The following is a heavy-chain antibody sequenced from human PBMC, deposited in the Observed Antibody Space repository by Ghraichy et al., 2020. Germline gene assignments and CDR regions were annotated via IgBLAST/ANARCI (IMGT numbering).Heavy chain of an antibody. V-gene: IGHV4-30-4*01. Sequence: SETLYLTCTVSGGSISSGDYYWSWIRQPPGKGLEWIGYIYYSGSTYYNPSLKSRVTISVDTSKNQFSLKLSSVTAADTAVYYCARGAYYYGSGSYYRYYYYYMDVWGKGTTVTVSS. D-gene: IGHD3-10*01. CDR3: ARGAYYYGSGSYYRYYYYYMDV. CDR2: IYYSGST. CDR1: GGSISSGDYY. J-gene: IGHJ6*03.